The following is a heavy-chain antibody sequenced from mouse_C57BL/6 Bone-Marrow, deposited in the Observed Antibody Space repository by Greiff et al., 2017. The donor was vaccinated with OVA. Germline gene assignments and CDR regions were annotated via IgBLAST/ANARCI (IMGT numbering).Heavy chain of an antibody. Sequence: QVQLQQSGPELVKPGASVKISCKASGYAFSSSWMNWVKQRPGKGLEWIGRIYPGDGDTNYNGKFKGKATLTADKSSSTAYMQLSSLTSEDSAVYFCASSSYLDYWGQGTTLTVSS. D-gene: IGHD1-1*01. CDR1: GYAFSSSW. V-gene: IGHV1-82*01. J-gene: IGHJ2*01. CDR3: ASSSYLDY. CDR2: IYPGDGDT.